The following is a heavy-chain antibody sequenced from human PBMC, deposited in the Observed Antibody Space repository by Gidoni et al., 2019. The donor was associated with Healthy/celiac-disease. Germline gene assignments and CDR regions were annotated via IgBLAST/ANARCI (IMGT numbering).Heavy chain of an antibody. CDR2: INHSGST. Sequence: QVQLQQWGAGLLKPSETLSLTCAVYGGSFSGYYWSWIRQPPGKGLEWIGEINHSGSTNYNPSLKSRVTISVDTSKNQFSLKLSSVTAADTAVYYCARSTRIIPRYIDYWGQGTLVTVSS. V-gene: IGHV4-34*01. J-gene: IGHJ4*02. CDR1: GGSFSGYY. CDR3: ARSTRIIPRYIDY. D-gene: IGHD2-2*02.